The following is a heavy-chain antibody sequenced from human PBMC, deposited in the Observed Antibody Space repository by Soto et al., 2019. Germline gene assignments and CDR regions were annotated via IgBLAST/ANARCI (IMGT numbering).Heavy chain of an antibody. Sequence: QVQLVQSGAEVKKPGASVKVSYKASGYTFTSYYMHWVRQAPGQGLEWMGIINPSGGSTSYAQKCQGRVTMTRDTSTSTVYMELSSLRSEDTAVYYCARDQGGGSYFLIYYYYYGMDIWGQGTTVTVSS. CDR1: GYTFTSYY. V-gene: IGHV1-46*03. CDR3: ARDQGGGSYFLIYYYYYGMDI. D-gene: IGHD1-26*01. CDR2: INPSGGST. J-gene: IGHJ6*02.